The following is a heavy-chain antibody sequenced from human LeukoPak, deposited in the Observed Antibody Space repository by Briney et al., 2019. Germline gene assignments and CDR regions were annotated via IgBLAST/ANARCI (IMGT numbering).Heavy chain of an antibody. Sequence: PSETLSLTCTVSGGSISSSSYYWGWIRQPPGKGLEWIGSIYYSGSTYYNPSLKSRVTISVGTSKNQFSLKLSSVTAADTAVYYCARCPKLVARSAFDIWGQGTMVTVSS. CDR1: GGSISSSSYY. V-gene: IGHV4-39*01. CDR2: IYYSGST. J-gene: IGHJ3*02. CDR3: ARCPKLVARSAFDI.